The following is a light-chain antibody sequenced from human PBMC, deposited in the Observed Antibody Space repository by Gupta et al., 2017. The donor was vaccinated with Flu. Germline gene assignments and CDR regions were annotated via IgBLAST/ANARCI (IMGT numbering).Light chain of an antibody. V-gene: IGKV6-21*02. CDR2: YAS. CDR1: QSIGIS. Sequence: EIVLTQSPYSPSVTAKEKVTITCRASQSIGISLHWYQQEPDQSPKLLIKYASQSNSGVPSRFSGGGSETDFTLTINNLEAEDAATCYYHQSSSLPYTFGQGTKLEIK. CDR3: HQSSSLPYT. J-gene: IGKJ2*01.